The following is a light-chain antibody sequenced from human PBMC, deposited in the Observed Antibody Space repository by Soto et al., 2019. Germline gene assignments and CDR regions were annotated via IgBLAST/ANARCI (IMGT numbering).Light chain of an antibody. CDR1: SCNIGAGYD. CDR2: GNS. V-gene: IGLV1-40*01. J-gene: IGLJ2*01. Sequence: QSVLTQPPSVSGAPGQRVTISCTGSSCNIGAGYDVHWYQQLPGTAPKLLIYGNSNRPSGVPDRFSCSKSGTSAALAITGLQAEDEADYYCQSYDSSLSGVVFGGGTKLTVL. CDR3: QSYDSSLSGVV.